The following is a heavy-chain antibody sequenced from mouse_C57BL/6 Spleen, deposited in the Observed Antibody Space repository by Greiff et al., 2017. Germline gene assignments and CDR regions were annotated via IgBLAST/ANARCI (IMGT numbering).Heavy chain of an antibody. CDR1: GYIFTSYW. CDR3: ARSNGLFDY. D-gene: IGHD2-5*01. V-gene: IGHV1-55*01. J-gene: IGHJ2*01. CDR2: IYPGSGST. Sequence: VQLVESGAELVKPGASVKMSCKASGYIFTSYWITWVKQRPGQGLEWIGDIYPGSGSTNYNEKFKSKATLTVDTPSSTAYMQLSSLTSEDSAVYYCARSNGLFDYWGQGTTLTVSS.